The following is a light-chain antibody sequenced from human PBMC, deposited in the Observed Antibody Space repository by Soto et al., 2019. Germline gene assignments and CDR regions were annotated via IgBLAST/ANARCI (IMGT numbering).Light chain of an antibody. CDR2: SNN. CDR3: AAWDDSLSGDV. Sequence: QSALTQPPSASGTAGQRVTISCSGSSSNIGTNYVYWYQQLPGTAPKLLIYSNNQRPSGVPDRFSGSKSGTSASLAISGLRSEDEADYYCAAWDDSLSGDVFGTGTKVTVL. V-gene: IGLV1-47*02. CDR1: SSNIGTNY. J-gene: IGLJ1*01.